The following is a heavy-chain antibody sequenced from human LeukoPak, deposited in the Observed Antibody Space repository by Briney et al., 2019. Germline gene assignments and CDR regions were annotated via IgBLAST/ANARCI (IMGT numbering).Heavy chain of an antibody. D-gene: IGHD5-24*01. CDR1: GLTFTGFE. CDR3: ARRFRD. V-gene: IGHV3-48*03. CDR2: IRGDGSTK. J-gene: IGHJ4*02. Sequence: GGSLRRSCVGSGLTFTGFEMNWVRQAPGKGLEWVSYIRGDGSTKTYADSVKGRFTISRDNAKNALYLQMNSLRAEDTAIYYCARRFRDWGQGALVTVSS.